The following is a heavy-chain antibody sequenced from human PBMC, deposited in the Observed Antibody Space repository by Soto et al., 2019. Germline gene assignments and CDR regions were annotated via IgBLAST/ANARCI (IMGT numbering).Heavy chain of an antibody. V-gene: IGHV3-30-3*01. J-gene: IGHJ4*02. CDR1: GFTFSSYA. CDR3: ARESEDLTSNFDY. CDR2: ISYDGSNK. Sequence: GGSLRLSCAASGFTFSSYAMHWVRQAPGKGLEWVAVISYDGSNKYYADSVKGRFTISRDNSKNTLYLQMNSLRAEDTAVYYCARESEDLTSNFDYWGQGTLVTVSS.